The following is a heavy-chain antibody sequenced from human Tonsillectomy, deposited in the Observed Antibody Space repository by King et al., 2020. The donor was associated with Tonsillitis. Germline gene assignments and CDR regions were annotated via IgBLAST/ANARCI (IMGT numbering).Heavy chain of an antibody. D-gene: IGHD3-10*01. CDR2: INPYSGGT. J-gene: IGHJ4*02. CDR3: ARDALLGSPPKYYFDS. CDR1: GYTFTGYY. Sequence: QLVQSGAEVKKPGASVKVSCKASGYTFTGYYMHWVRQAPGQGLEWMGWINPYSGGTNYAQKFQGWVTMTRDTSISTAYRELSRLGSDDTAVDYCARDALLGSPPKYYFDSWGQGTLVTVSS. V-gene: IGHV1-2*04.